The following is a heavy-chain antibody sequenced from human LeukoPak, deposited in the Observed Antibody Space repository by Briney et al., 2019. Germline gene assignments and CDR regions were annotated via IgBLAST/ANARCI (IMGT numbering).Heavy chain of an antibody. CDR1: GFTFSSYA. J-gene: IGHJ4*02. V-gene: IGHV3-30*03. D-gene: IGHD4-23*01. Sequence: GGSLRLSCAASGFTFSSYAMHWVRQAPGKGLEWVAVISYDGSNNYADSVKGRFTISRDNSKNTLYLQMNSLRAEDTAVYYCARGDYGGDYFDYWGQGTLVTVSS. CDR2: ISYDGSN. CDR3: ARGDYGGDYFDY.